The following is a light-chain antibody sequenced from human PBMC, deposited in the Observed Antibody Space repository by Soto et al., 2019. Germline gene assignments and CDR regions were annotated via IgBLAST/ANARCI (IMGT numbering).Light chain of an antibody. CDR1: QSVSSY. J-gene: IGKJ4*01. V-gene: IGKV3-11*01. CDR2: DAS. CDR3: QHRSSWPIT. Sequence: EIVLTQSPATLSLSPGERATLSCRARQSVSSYLVWYQQKPGQAPRLLIYDASNRATGIPARFSGSGSGTDFTLTISSLEPEDFAVYYCQHRSSWPITFGGGTKVEIK.